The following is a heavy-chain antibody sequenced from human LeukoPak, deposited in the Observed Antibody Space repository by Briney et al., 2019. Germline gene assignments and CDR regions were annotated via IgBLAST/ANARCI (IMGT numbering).Heavy chain of an antibody. CDR1: GFTFSSYW. J-gene: IGHJ2*01. V-gene: IGHV3-74*01. D-gene: IGHD6-13*01. CDR3: ARDGYSSSWYWYFDL. Sequence: QPGGSLRLSCAASGFTFSSYWMHWVRQAPGKGLVWVSRINSDGGSTNYADSVKGRFTISRDNAKNTLYLQMNSLRAEDTAVYYCARDGYSSSWYWYFDLWGRGTLVTVSS. CDR2: INSDGGST.